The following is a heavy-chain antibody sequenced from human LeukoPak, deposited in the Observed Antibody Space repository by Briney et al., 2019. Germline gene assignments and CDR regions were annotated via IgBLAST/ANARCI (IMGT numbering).Heavy chain of an antibody. Sequence: GGSLRLSCAAPGFTYSSYSMNWVRQAPGKGLEWVSSISSSSSYIYYADSVKGRFTISRDNAKNSLYLRMNSLRAEDTAVYYCARDRGATVTTVDYWGQGTLVTVSS. V-gene: IGHV3-21*01. CDR2: ISSSSSYI. CDR1: GFTYSSYS. D-gene: IGHD4-17*01. J-gene: IGHJ4*02. CDR3: ARDRGATVTTVDY.